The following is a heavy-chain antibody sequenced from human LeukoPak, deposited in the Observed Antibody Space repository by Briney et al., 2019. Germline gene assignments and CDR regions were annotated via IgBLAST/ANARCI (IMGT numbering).Heavy chain of an antibody. D-gene: IGHD6-6*01. CDR3: ARLGSSSYTDDY. CDR1: GGTFSSYA. V-gene: IGHV1-69*13. Sequence: SVKVSCKASGGTFSSYAISWVRQAPGQGLEWMGGIIPIFGTANYAQKFQGRVTITADESTSTAYMELSSLRSEDTAVYYCARLGSSSYTDDYWGQGTLVTVSS. CDR2: IIPIFGTA. J-gene: IGHJ4*02.